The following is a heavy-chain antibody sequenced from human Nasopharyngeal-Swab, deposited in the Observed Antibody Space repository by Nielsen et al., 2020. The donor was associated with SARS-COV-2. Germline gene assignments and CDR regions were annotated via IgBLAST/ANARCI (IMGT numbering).Heavy chain of an antibody. V-gene: IGHV3-23*01. Sequence: GESLKISCVASGFTYSTYAMSWVRQAPGKGLEWVSGISGSGGNTYYADSVKGRFTISRDNSKNTLYLQLNSLTAEDTAVYYCAKQRLRAMDYWGQGTLVTVSS. CDR2: ISGSGGNT. CDR1: GFTYSTYA. D-gene: IGHD4-17*01. CDR3: AKQRLRAMDY. J-gene: IGHJ4*02.